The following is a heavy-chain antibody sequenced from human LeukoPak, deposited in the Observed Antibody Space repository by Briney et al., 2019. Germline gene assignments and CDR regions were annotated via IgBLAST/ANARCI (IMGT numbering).Heavy chain of an antibody. Sequence: SETLSLTCAVYGGSFSGYYWSWIRQPPGKGLEWIGEINHSGSTNYNPSLKSRVTISVDTSKNQFSLKLSSMTAADTAVYYCARGKITMVRGGAFDIWGQGTMVTVSS. V-gene: IGHV4-34*01. CDR2: INHSGST. CDR3: ARGKITMVRGGAFDI. CDR1: GGSFSGYY. D-gene: IGHD3-10*01. J-gene: IGHJ3*02.